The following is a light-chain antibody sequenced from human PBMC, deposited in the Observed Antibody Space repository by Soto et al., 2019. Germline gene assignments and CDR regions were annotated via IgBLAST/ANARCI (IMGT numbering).Light chain of an antibody. Sequence: EIVMTQSPATLSLSPGERSTLCWMASQSVSSNLAWYQQKPGQAPRLLIYGASTRATGIPARFSGSGSGTEFTLTISSLQSEDFAVYYCQQYNNWPRTFGQGTKVDIK. CDR3: QQYNNWPRT. CDR2: GAS. V-gene: IGKV3-15*01. J-gene: IGKJ1*01. CDR1: QSVSSN.